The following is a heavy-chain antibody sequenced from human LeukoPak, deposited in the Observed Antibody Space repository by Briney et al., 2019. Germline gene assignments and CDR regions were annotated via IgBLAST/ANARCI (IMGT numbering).Heavy chain of an antibody. CDR2: IIPIFGTA. V-gene: IGHV1-69*01. D-gene: IGHD2-2*01. Sequence: GSSVKVSCKXSGGTFSSYAISWVRQAPGQGLEWMGGIIPIFGTANYAQKFQGRVTITADESTSTAYMELSSLRSEDTAVYYCARDPEPPSYCSSTSCAGAWPTHHCWGQGTLVTVSS. J-gene: IGHJ4*02. CDR1: GGTFSSYA. CDR3: ARDPEPPSYCSSTSCAGAWPTHHC.